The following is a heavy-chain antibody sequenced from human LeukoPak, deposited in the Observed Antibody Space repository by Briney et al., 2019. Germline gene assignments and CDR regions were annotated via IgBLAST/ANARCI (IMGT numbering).Heavy chain of an antibody. D-gene: IGHD3-22*01. Sequence: ASETLSLTCTVSGGSISSYYWSWIRQPPGKGLEWIGNIYDSGSTNYNPSLKSRVTISVDTSKNQCSLKLSSVTAADTAVYYCARQSISGSSLSYFDYWGQGTLVNVSS. CDR3: ARQSISGSSLSYFDY. V-gene: IGHV4-59*01. J-gene: IGHJ4*02. CDR1: GGSISSYY. CDR2: IYDSGST.